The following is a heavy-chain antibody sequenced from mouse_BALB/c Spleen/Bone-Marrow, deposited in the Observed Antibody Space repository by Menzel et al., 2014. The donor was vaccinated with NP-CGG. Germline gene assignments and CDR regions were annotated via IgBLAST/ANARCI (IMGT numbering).Heavy chain of an antibody. CDR1: GFTFSDYY. D-gene: IGHD2-10*01. CDR3: ARAYY. Sequence: VQLKDSGGGLEQPGGSLKLSCATSGFTFSDYYVYWVRQTPEKRLEWVAYISNGGGSTYYPDSVKGRFTISRDNAKNTLYLQMSSLKSEDTAMYYCARAYYWGQGTLVTVSA. CDR2: ISNGGGST. J-gene: IGHJ3*01. V-gene: IGHV5-12*02.